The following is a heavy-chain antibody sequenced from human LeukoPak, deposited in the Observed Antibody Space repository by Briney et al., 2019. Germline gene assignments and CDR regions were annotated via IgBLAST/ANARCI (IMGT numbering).Heavy chain of an antibody. D-gene: IGHD2-2*01. J-gene: IGHJ4*02. V-gene: IGHV3-53*01. CDR3: AKDREGYCSSTSCSHFGY. CDR2: YSGGST. Sequence: GGSLRLSCAASGFTVSSNYTSWVRQAPGKGLEWVSFYSGGSTHYADSVKGRFTISRDNSKNTLYLQMNSLRAEDTAVYYCAKDREGYCSSTSCSHFGYWGQGTLVTVSS. CDR1: GFTVSSNY.